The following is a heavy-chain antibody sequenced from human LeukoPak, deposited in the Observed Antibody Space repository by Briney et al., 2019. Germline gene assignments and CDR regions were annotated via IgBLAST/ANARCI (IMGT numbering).Heavy chain of an antibody. V-gene: IGHV3-30-3*01. CDR3: AKAITAVAGHDAFDI. Sequence: GGSLRLSCAASGFTFSSYAMHWVRQAPGKGLEWVAVISYDGSNKYYADSVKGRFTISRDNSKNTLYLQMNSLRAEDTAVYYCAKAITAVAGHDAFDIWGQGTMVTVSS. CDR1: GFTFSSYA. CDR2: ISYDGSNK. J-gene: IGHJ3*02. D-gene: IGHD6-19*01.